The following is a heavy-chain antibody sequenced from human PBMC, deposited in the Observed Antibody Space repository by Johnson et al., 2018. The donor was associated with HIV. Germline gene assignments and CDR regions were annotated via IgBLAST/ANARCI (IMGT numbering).Heavy chain of an antibody. D-gene: IGHD6-13*01. CDR1: GFTFSDYA. CDR3: AKFRSSSWYDAFDI. J-gene: IGHJ3*02. V-gene: IGHV3-30-3*02. CDR2: ISYDGSNK. Sequence: QMQLVESGGGVVQPGRSLRLSCAASGFTFSDYAIHWVRQAPGKGLEWVAVISYDGSNKYYAVSVKGRFTLLRDNSKNALNLQMNCLRAEDTALYYCAKFRSSSWYDAFDIWGQGTMVTVSS.